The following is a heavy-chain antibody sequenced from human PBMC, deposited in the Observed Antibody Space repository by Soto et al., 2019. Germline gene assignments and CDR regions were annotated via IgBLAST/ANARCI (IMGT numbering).Heavy chain of an antibody. J-gene: IGHJ4*02. D-gene: IGHD6-13*01. CDR2: IWYDGSNK. V-gene: IGHV3-33*01. CDR3: ARGGGSLSSSWYGIDY. Sequence: QVQLVESGGGVVQPGRSLRLSCAASGFTFSSYGMHWVRQAPGKGLERVADIWYDGSNKYYADSVKGRFTISRDNSKNTLYQQMNSQRAEDTDVYYCARGGGSLSSSWYGIDYWGQGTLVTVSS. CDR1: GFTFSSYG.